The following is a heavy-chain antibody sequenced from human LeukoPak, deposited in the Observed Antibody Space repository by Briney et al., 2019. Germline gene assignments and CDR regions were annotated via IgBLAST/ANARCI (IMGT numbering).Heavy chain of an antibody. J-gene: IGHJ6*03. Sequence: ASVKVSCKASGYTFTGYYMHWVRQAPGQGLEWMGWINPNSGGTNNAQKFQGRVTMTRDTSISTAYMELSRLRSDDTAVYYCARGVVVAANGFDYMDVWGKGTTVTVSS. CDR3: ARGVVVAANGFDYMDV. D-gene: IGHD2-15*01. CDR2: INPNSGGT. CDR1: GYTFTGYY. V-gene: IGHV1-2*02.